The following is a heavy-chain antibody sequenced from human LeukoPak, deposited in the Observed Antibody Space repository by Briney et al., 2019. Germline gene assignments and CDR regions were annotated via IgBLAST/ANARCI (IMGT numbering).Heavy chain of an antibody. J-gene: IGHJ4*02. D-gene: IGHD6-13*01. V-gene: IGHV3-30*02. CDR3: AKAQYSSSWYGGY. CDR2: IRYDGSNK. Sequence: TGGSLRLSCAASGFTFSSYGMHWVRQAPGKGLEWVAFIRYDGSNKYYADSVKGRFTISRDNSKNTLYLQMNSLRAEDTAVYYCAKAQYSSSWYGGYWGQGTLVTVSS. CDR1: GFTFSSYG.